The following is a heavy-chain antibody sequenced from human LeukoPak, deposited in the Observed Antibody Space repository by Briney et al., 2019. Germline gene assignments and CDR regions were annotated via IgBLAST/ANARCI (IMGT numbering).Heavy chain of an antibody. V-gene: IGHV3-9*01. CDR1: GFTFDDYA. CDR2: ISWNSGSI. D-gene: IGHD3-10*01. CDR3: AKDSDRGVIGWGNWFDP. J-gene: IGHJ5*02. Sequence: GGSLRLSCAASGFTFDDYAMHWVRQAPGKGLEWVSGISWNSGSIGYADSVKGRFTISRDNAKNSLYLQMNSLRAEDTALYYCAKDSDRGVIGWGNWFDPWGQGTLVTVSS.